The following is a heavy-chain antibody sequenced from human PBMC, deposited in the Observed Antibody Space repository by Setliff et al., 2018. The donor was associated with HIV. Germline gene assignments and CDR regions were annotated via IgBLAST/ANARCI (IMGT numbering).Heavy chain of an antibody. CDR2: IHTTGSP. Sequence: PSETLSLTCTISGDSINRCGHVWGWIRQPPGRGLEWIGSIHTTGSPKNNPSLQSRVSISIDMAKSLFSLELSSVTAADTAVYYCARLLEGPDYSSDFRYFDWFPDVWGQGTLVTVS. J-gene: IGHJ4*02. D-gene: IGHD3-9*01. CDR3: ARLLEGPDYSSDFRYFDWFPDV. V-gene: IGHV4-61*05. CDR1: GDSINRCGHV.